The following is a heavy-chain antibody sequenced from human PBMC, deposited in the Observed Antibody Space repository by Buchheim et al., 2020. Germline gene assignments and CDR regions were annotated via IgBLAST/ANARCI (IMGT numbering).Heavy chain of an antibody. CDR3: ATALVAGNYYYYGMDV. D-gene: IGHD6-19*01. CDR2: ISSSSSTI. J-gene: IGHJ6*02. V-gene: IGHV3-48*04. Sequence: EVQLVESGGGLVQPGGSLRLSCAASGFTFSSYSMNWVRQAPGKGLEWVSYISSSSSTIYYADSVKGRFTISRDNATNSLYLQMNSLRAEDTAVYYCATALVAGNYYYYGMDVWGQGTT. CDR1: GFTFSSYS.